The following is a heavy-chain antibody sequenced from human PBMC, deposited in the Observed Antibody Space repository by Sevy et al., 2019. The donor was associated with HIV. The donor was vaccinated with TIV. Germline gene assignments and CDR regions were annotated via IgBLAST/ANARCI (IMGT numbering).Heavy chain of an antibody. D-gene: IGHD3-10*01. J-gene: IGHJ4*02. Sequence: GGSLRLSCAASGFVFSSYTMNWVRQSPGKGLEWVSSISISSRYIFYADSLKGRFTSSRDNARNSLYLQMNSLRAEDTAVYDCARDMAYGSGSIVYDYWGQGTLVTVSS. CDR1: GFVFSSYT. CDR3: ARDMAYGSGSIVYDY. V-gene: IGHV3-21*01. CDR2: ISISSRYI.